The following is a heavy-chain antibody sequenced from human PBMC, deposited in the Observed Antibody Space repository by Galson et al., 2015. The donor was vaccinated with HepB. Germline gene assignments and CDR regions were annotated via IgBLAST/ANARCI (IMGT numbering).Heavy chain of an antibody. V-gene: IGHV3-23*01. D-gene: IGHD6-13*01. J-gene: IGHJ4*02. CDR2: ISGSGGST. CDR3: AKEYSSSWYAFDY. CDR1: GFTVSSNY. Sequence: SLRLSCAASGFTVSSNYMSWVRQAPGKGLEWVSAISGSGGSTYYADSVKGRFTISRDNSKNTLYLQMNSLRAEDTAVYYCAKEYSSSWYAFDYWGQGTLVTVSS.